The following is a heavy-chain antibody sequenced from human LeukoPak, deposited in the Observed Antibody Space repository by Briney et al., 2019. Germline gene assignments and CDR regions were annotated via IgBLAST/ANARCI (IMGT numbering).Heavy chain of an antibody. J-gene: IGHJ6*02. V-gene: IGHV3-66*02. CDR3: AGSTKDPFYYYYGMDV. CDR2: IYSGGNT. D-gene: IGHD5-24*01. CDR1: GFTVSSNY. Sequence: GGSLRLSCAASGFTVSSNYMSWVRQAPGKGLEWVSIIYSGGNTHYADSVKGRFTISRDNSKNTLYLQMNSLRGEDTAVYYCAGSTKDPFYYYYGMDVWGQGTTVTVSS.